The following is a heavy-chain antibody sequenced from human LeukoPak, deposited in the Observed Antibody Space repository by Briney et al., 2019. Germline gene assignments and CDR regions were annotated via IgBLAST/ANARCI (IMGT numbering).Heavy chain of an antibody. D-gene: IGHD3-22*01. CDR2: INHSGST. J-gene: IGHJ6*03. CDR1: GGSFSDYD. CDR3: ARGWINYDSYYYYMDV. V-gene: IGHV4-34*01. Sequence: PSETLSLTCGVYGGSFSDYDWSRIRQPPGKGLEWIGEINHSGSTNYNPSLKSRVTISVDTSMNQFSLKLSSVTAADTAVYYCARGWINYDSYYYYMDVWGKGTTVTVSS.